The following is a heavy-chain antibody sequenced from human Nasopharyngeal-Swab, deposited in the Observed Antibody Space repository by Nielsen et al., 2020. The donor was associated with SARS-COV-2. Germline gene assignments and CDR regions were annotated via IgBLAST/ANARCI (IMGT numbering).Heavy chain of an antibody. V-gene: IGHV4-39*01. CDR3: ARQRNHAFDI. J-gene: IGHJ3*02. CDR2: FFRGGTT. Sequence: WIRKSPGKGWEGIGTFFRGGTTYYNASLKSRGPISVNTAKSPFSRNLPSATAADTAMYYCARQRNHAFDIWGQGTMVTVSS.